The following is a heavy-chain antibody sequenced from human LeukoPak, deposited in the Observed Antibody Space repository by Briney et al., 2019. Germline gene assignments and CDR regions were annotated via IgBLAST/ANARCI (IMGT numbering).Heavy chain of an antibody. J-gene: IGHJ6*02. CDR3: ARVERARSSSWYYYYYGMDV. CDR2: ISAYNGNT. D-gene: IGHD6-13*01. CDR1: GYTFTSYG. Sequence: ASVKVSCKASGYTFTSYGISWARQAPGQGLEWMGWISAYNGNTNYAQKLQGRVTMTTDTSTSTAYMELRSLRSDDTAVYYCARVERARSSSWYYYYYGMDVWGQGTTVTVSS. V-gene: IGHV1-18*01.